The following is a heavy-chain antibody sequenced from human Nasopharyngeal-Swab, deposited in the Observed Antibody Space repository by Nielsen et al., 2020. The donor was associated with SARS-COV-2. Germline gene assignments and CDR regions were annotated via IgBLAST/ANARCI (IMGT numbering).Heavy chain of an antibody. Sequence: ASVKVSCKASGYTFANYGVSWVRQAPGQGLEWMGRFSPNSGGTNYAQELQGRVTMTGDTSISTAYMELSRVRSDDTAMYYCTRDRGSGYFDSWGQGTLVIVSS. CDR1: GYTFANYG. V-gene: IGHV1-2*06. J-gene: IGHJ4*02. CDR2: FSPNSGGT. D-gene: IGHD3-3*01. CDR3: TRDRGSGYFDS.